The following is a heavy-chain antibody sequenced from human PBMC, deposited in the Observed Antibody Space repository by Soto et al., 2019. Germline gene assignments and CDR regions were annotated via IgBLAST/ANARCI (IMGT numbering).Heavy chain of an antibody. J-gene: IGHJ6*02. D-gene: IGHD4-17*01. V-gene: IGHV4-39*07. CDR2: IYYSGTT. CDR1: SASISSSSYT. CDR3: ARAHYGDFGYGMDV. Sequence: PSETLSLTCTVSSASISSSSYTWGWIRQPPGKGLEWIGSIYYSGTTYYNPSLKSRVTISVDRSKNQFSLKLSSVTAADTAVYYCARAHYGDFGYGMDVWGQGTTVTVSS.